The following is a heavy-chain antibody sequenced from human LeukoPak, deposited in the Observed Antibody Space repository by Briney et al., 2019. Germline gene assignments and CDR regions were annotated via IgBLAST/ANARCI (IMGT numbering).Heavy chain of an antibody. CDR2: VSGRDDST. J-gene: IGHJ4*02. V-gene: IGHV3-23*01. CDR3: AKWGDYDILTGYYDPDY. CDR1: GFTFSSYG. Sequence: PGMSLRLSCAASGFTFSSYGMHWVRQAPGKGLEWVSAVSGRDDSTYYADSVKGRFTISRDTSKNTLYLQMNSLRAEDTAVYYCAKWGDYDILTGYYDPDYWGQGTLVTVSS. D-gene: IGHD3-9*01.